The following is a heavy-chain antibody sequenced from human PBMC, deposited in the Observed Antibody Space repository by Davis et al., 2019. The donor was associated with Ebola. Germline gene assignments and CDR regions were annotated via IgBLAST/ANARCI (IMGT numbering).Heavy chain of an antibody. J-gene: IGHJ5*02. V-gene: IGHV1-24*01. Sequence: AASVKVSCKVSGNTLRKLSIYWVRHAPGVGLEWMGGFNPEDSEAIYAQKFQGRVIVTEDTSTETAYMELTSLKFEDTAIYYCVTSRWFDPWGKGTLVTVSS. CDR2: FNPEDSEA. CDR1: GNTLRKLS. D-gene: IGHD2-2*01. CDR3: VTSRWFDP.